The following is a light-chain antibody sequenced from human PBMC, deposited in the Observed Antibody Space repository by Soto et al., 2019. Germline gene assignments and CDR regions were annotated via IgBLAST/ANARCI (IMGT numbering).Light chain of an antibody. V-gene: IGKV3-15*01. CDR2: GAS. J-gene: IGKJ2*01. CDR1: QSVSSN. Sequence: EIVMTQSPATLSVSPGERATLSCRASQSVSSNLAWYQQKPGQAPRLLIYGASTRAPGIPARFSGSGSGTXXXXXXSXXXSEXFAVYYCQQYNNWPLYTFGQGTKLEIK. CDR3: QQYNNWPLYT.